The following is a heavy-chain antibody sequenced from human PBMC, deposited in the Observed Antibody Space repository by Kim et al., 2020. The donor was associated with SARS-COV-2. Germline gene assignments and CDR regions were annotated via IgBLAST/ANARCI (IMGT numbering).Heavy chain of an antibody. CDR3: AKDYIYYDSSGYYLEDWYFDY. Sequence: GGSLRLSCAASGFTFSSYAMSWVRQAPGKGLEWVSAISGSGGSTYYADSVKGRFTISRDNSKNTLYLQMNSLRAEDTAVYYCAKDYIYYDSSGYYLEDWYFDYWGQGALVNVSS. D-gene: IGHD3-22*01. CDR2: ISGSGGST. V-gene: IGHV3-23*01. J-gene: IGHJ4*02. CDR1: GFTFSSYA.